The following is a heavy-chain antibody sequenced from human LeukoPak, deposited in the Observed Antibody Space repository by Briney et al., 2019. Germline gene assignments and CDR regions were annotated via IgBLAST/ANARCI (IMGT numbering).Heavy chain of an antibody. D-gene: IGHD3-10*01. Sequence: GGSLRLSCAASGFTFGSYPMNWVRQAPGKGLEWVSTIGGGNTYDADSVKGRFTISRDNSKNTLFLQMSSLRAEDTAVYYCARSARGAAKSPRFDYWGQGTLVSVSS. CDR2: IGGGNT. CDR1: GFTFGSYP. V-gene: IGHV3-23*01. J-gene: IGHJ4*02. CDR3: ARSARGAAKSPRFDY.